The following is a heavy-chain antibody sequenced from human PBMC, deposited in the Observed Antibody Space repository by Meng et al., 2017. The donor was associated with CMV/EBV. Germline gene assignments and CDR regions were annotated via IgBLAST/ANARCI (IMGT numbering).Heavy chain of an antibody. Sequence: GSLRLSCTVSGGSISSYYWSWIRQPPGKGLEWIGYIYYSGSTNYNPSLKSRVTISVDTSKNQFSLKLSSVTAADTAAYYCARFITFGGVIVIDYWGQGTLVTVSS. CDR1: GGSISSYY. J-gene: IGHJ4*02. V-gene: IGHV4-59*01. D-gene: IGHD3-16*02. CDR2: IYYSGST. CDR3: ARFITFGGVIVIDY.